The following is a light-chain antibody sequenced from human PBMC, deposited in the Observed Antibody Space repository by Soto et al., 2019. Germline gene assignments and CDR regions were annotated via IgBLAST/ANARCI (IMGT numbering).Light chain of an antibody. CDR2: EVN. Sequence: QSVLTQPASVSGSPGQSITFSCTGTSSDVGGYNVVSWYQQHPGRAPKLIISEVNKRPSGISDRFSGSKSGSTASLTISGLQAEDEADYYCSSYAGTTTHTVFSGGTQLTVL. J-gene: IGLJ7*01. V-gene: IGLV2-23*02. CDR1: SSDVGGYNV. CDR3: SSYAGTTTHTV.